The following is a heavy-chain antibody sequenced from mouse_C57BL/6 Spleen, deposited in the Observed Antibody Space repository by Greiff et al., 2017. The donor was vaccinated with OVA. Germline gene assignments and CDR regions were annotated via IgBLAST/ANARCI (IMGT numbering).Heavy chain of an antibody. V-gene: IGHV1-80*01. D-gene: IGHD1-2*01. J-gene: IGHJ2*01. CDR2: IYPGDGDT. CDR1: GYAFSSYW. CDR3: ARRGDYAYDWGY. Sequence: VQLQQSGAELVKPGASVKISCKASGYAFSSYWMNWVKQRPGKGLEWIGQIYPGDGDTNYNGKFKGKATLTADKSSSTAYMQLSSLTSEDSAVYFCARRGDYAYDWGYWGQGTTLTVSS.